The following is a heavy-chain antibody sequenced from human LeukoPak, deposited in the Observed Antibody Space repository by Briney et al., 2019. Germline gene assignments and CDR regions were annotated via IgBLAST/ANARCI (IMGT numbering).Heavy chain of an antibody. D-gene: IGHD1-26*01. Sequence: SETLSLTCTVSGGSISSSSFYWGWVRQPPGNGLEWIGTIYYTGSTYYNPSLKNRVTISVYTSKNQFSLKLRSVTAADTALYYCARGKSRGSHIDYWGLGTLVTVSS. CDR1: GGSISSSSFY. V-gene: IGHV4-39*01. J-gene: IGHJ4*02. CDR2: IYYTGST. CDR3: ARGKSRGSHIDY.